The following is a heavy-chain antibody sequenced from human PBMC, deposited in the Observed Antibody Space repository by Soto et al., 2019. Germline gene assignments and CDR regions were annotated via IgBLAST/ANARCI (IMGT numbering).Heavy chain of an antibody. CDR3: AHLDSNGWREYYFDY. CDR2: IYWDDDK. D-gene: IGHD6-19*01. CDR1: GFSLSTSGVG. Sequence: SGPTLVNPTQTLTLTCTFSGFSLSTSGVGVGWIRQPPGKALEWLALIYWDDDKRYSPSLKSRLTITKDTSKNQVVLTMTNMDPVDTATYYCAHLDSNGWREYYFDYWGQGTLVTVSS. J-gene: IGHJ4*02. V-gene: IGHV2-5*02.